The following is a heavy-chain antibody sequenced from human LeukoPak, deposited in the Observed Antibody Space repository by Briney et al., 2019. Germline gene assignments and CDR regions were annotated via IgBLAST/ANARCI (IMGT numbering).Heavy chain of an antibody. Sequence: GGSLRLSCAASGFTFSSYAVSWVRQAPGKGLEWVSAISATGGGTYYADSVRGWFTISRDNSKNTLYVQMNSLRVEDTAVYYCAKSPAYSSSWFDYWGQGTLVTVSS. CDR2: ISATGGGT. CDR3: AKSPAYSSSWFDY. J-gene: IGHJ4*02. V-gene: IGHV3-23*01. D-gene: IGHD6-13*01. CDR1: GFTFSSYA.